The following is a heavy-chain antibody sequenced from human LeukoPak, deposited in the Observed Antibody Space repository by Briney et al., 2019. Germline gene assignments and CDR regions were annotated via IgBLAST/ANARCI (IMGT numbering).Heavy chain of an antibody. V-gene: IGHV7-4-1*02. Sequence: ASVKVSCKASGYTFSSYAMNWVRQAPGQGLEWMGWINTNTGNPTYAQGFTGRFAFSLDTSVSTAYLQISSLQAEDTAVYYCARSNNDGDYLGVGFDYWGQGTLVTVSS. CDR3: ARSNNDGDYLGVGFDY. D-gene: IGHD4-17*01. CDR1: GYTFSSYA. J-gene: IGHJ4*02. CDR2: INTNTGNP.